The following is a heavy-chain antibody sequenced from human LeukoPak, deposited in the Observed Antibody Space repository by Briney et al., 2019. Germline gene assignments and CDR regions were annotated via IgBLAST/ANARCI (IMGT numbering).Heavy chain of an antibody. D-gene: IGHD3-3*01. CDR3: ARDHDFWSGYYIDY. CDR2: ISSSSSTI. J-gene: IGHJ4*02. Sequence: GGSLRLSRAASGFTFSSYSMNWVRQAPGKGLEWVSYISSSSSTIYYADSVKGRFTISRDNAKNSLYLQMNSLRAEDTAVYYCARDHDFWSGYYIDYWGQGTLVTVSS. V-gene: IGHV3-48*01. CDR1: GFTFSSYS.